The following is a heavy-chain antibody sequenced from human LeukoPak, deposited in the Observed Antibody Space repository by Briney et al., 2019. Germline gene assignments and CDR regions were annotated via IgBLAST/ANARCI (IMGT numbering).Heavy chain of an antibody. CDR1: GGSISSYY. Sequence: PSETLSLTCTVSGGSISSYYWSWIRQPPGKGLEWIGYIYYSGSTNYNPSLKSRVTISVDTSKNQFSLKLSSVTAADTAVYYCAREVQLLWFGELLSWFDPWGQGNPGHRLL. J-gene: IGHJ5*02. V-gene: IGHV4-59*01. CDR3: AREVQLLWFGELLSWFDP. D-gene: IGHD3-10*01. CDR2: IYYSGST.